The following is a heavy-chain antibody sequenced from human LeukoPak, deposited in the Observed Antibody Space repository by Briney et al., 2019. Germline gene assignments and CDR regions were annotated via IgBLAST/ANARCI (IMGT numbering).Heavy chain of an antibody. CDR3: ARRQLWAHPGNPTDY. Sequence: ASVKVSCKASGYTFTCYYMHWVRQAPGEGLEWMGWINPNSGGTNYAQKFQGRVTMTRDTSISTAYMGLSRLRSDDTAVYYCARRQLWAHPGNPTDYWGQGTLVTVSS. V-gene: IGHV1-2*02. CDR2: INPNSGGT. D-gene: IGHD5-18*01. J-gene: IGHJ4*02. CDR1: GYTFTCYY.